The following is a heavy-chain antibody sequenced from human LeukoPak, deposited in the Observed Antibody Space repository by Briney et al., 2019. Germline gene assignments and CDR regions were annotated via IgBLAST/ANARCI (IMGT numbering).Heavy chain of an antibody. CDR1: GYTFTGYY. CDR3: ARVSTGPDSSGWYYFDY. J-gene: IGHJ4*02. V-gene: IGHV1-2*02. CDR2: INPNSGGT. Sequence: ASVKVSCKASGYTFTGYYMHWVRQAPGQGLEWMGWINPNSGGTNYAQKFQGRVTMTRDTSISTAYMELSRLRSDDTAVYHCARVSTGPDSSGWYYFDYWGQGTLVTVSS. D-gene: IGHD6-19*01.